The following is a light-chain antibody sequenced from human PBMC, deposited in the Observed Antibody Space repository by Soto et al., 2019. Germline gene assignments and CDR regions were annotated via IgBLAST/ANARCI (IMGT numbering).Light chain of an antibody. J-gene: IGKJ1*01. CDR1: QSVSSGY. CDR2: GAS. Sequence: EIVLTQSPGTLSLSPGERATISCRASQSVSSGYLAWYQQKPGQAPRLLIYGASSGATGIPDRFSGSGSGTDFTLTISRLEPEDFAVYYCQQYGSSTWTFGKGTKVDIK. CDR3: QQYGSSTWT. V-gene: IGKV3-20*01.